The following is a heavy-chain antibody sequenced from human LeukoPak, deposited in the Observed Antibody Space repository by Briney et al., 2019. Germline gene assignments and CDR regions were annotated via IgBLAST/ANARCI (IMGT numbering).Heavy chain of an antibody. CDR2: ISSNGGAT. CDR1: GLTFSSYA. CDR3: VKGHDSSGYYLSYSDY. V-gene: IGHV3-64D*09. Sequence: GGSLRLSCSASGLTFSSYAMHWVRQAPGKGLEYVSTISSNGGATYYADSVKGRFTISRDNSKNTLYLQMSSLRAEDTAVYYCVKGHDSSGYYLSYSDYWGQGALVTVSS. J-gene: IGHJ4*02. D-gene: IGHD3-22*01.